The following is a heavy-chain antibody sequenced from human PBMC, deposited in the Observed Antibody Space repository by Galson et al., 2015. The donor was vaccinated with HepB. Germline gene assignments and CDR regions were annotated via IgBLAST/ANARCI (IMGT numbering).Heavy chain of an antibody. J-gene: IGHJ2*01. CDR2: IIPIFGTA. V-gene: IGHV1-69*13. CDR3: ARGTAAGRIYWYFDL. D-gene: IGHD6-13*01. Sequence: SVKVSCKASGGTFSSYAISWVRQAPGQGLEWMGGIIPIFGTANYAQKFQGRVTITADESTSTAYMELSSLRSEDTAVYYCARGTAAGRIYWYFDLWGRGTLVTVSS. CDR1: GGTFSSYA.